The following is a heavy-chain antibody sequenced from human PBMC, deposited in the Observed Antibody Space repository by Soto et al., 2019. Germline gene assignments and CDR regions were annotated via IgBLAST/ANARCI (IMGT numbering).Heavy chain of an antibody. Sequence: PSETLSLTCTVSGGSVNSRRYYWSWIRQPPGKGLEWIGYIYYNGSTNYNSSLKSRLTISVDTSKNQFSLKLSSVTAADTAVYYCARDRGYYDGSGYLKAFDIWGQGTMVT. V-gene: IGHV4-61*01. CDR2: IYYNGST. CDR3: ARDRGYYDGSGYLKAFDI. CDR1: GGSVNSRRYY. D-gene: IGHD3-22*01. J-gene: IGHJ3*02.